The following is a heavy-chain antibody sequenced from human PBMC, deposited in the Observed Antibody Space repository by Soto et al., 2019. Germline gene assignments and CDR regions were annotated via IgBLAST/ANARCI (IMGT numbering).Heavy chain of an antibody. Sequence: GGSLILSCAASGFTFITYWMSWVRQAPGKGLEWVANIKPDGSEKWYVDSVKGRFTISRDNAKNSLYLQMNSLGVEDTAVYYCARGDYYDTTGPFSDAFDIWGQGTMVTVS. D-gene: IGHD3-22*01. CDR2: IKPDGSEK. CDR1: GFTFITYW. CDR3: ARGDYYDTTGPFSDAFDI. V-gene: IGHV3-7*04. J-gene: IGHJ3*02.